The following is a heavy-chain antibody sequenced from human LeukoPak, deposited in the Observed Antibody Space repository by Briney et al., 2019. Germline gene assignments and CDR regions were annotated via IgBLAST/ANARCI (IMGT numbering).Heavy chain of an antibody. V-gene: IGHV4-4*07. Sequence: ASETLSLTCTVSGGSISSYYWSWIRQPAGKGLEWIGRIYTSGSTNYNPSLKSRVTMSVDTSKNQFSRKLSSVTAADTAVYYCARDRGVWTEGAYYGNWFDPWGQGTLVTVSS. CDR2: IYTSGST. J-gene: IGHJ5*02. CDR3: ARDRGVWTEGAYYGNWFDP. D-gene: IGHD3/OR15-3a*01. CDR1: GGSISSYY.